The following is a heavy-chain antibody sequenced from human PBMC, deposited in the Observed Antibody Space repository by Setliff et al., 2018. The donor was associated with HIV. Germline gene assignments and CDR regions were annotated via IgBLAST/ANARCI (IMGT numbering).Heavy chain of an antibody. J-gene: IGHJ4*02. CDR2: INHSGST. D-gene: IGHD3-9*01. V-gene: IGHV4-34*01. CDR3: ARGHDILEPSGPFDY. CDR1: GGSFSDYF. Sequence: SETLSLTCAVYGGSFSDYFWTWIRQPPGKGLEWIGDINHSGSTNYNPSLKSRVAMSFDTSKNQFSLKLISVTAADTAVYYCARGHDILEPSGPFDYWGQGTLVTVS.